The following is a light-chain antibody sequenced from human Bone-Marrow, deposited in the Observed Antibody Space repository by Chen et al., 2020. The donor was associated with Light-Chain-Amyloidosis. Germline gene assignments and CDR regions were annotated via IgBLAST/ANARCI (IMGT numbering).Light chain of an antibody. J-gene: IGLJ3*02. CDR3: TSYTSSTTWV. CDR2: EVN. Sequence: QSALTQPASVSGSPGQSINITCTGTSSDVGNYNSVSWFQQHPGEAPNLLLYEVNNRPSEVSGRFSGSKSGNTASLTISGLQSEDEADYYCTSYTSSTTWVFGGRTRLTVL. CDR1: SSDVGNYNS. V-gene: IGLV2-14*01.